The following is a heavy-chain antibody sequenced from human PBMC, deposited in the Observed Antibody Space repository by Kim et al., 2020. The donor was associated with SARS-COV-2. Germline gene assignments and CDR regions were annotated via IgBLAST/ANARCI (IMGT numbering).Heavy chain of an antibody. D-gene: IGHD6-6*01. J-gene: IGHJ6*02. CDR3: AKRVSVAAFTGYGMDV. V-gene: IGHV3-23*01. Sequence: VKGRFSICRDKSSNTLYLQMKSLRAENTAVYYCAKRVSVAAFTGYGMDVWGQGTTVTVSS.